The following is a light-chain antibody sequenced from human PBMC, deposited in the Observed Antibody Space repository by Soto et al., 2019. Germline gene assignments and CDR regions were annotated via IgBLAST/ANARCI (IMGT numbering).Light chain of an antibody. CDR1: SSDIGGYNS. J-gene: IGLJ2*01. CDR3: CSYAGSYTLV. Sequence: QSALTQPRSVSGSPGQSVTISCTGTSSDIGGYNSVSWYQQHPGKAPKLMIYDISKRPSGVPDRFSGSKSGNPASLTISGLQAEDEADYYCCSYAGSYTLVFGGGTKLTVL. CDR2: DIS. V-gene: IGLV2-11*01.